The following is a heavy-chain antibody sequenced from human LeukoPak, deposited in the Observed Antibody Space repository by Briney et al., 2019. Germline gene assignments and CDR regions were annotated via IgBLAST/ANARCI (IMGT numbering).Heavy chain of an antibody. CDR2: INTNTGNP. CDR3: ARDSSSGYYYVGGY. J-gene: IGHJ4*02. V-gene: IGHV7-4-1*02. D-gene: IGHD3-22*01. Sequence: ASVKVSCKASGYTFTSYAMNWVRQAPGQGLEWMGWINTNTGNPTYAQGFTGRFVFSLDTSVSTAYLQISSLKAEDTAVYYCARDSSSGYYYVGGYWGQGTLVTVSS. CDR1: GYTFTSYA.